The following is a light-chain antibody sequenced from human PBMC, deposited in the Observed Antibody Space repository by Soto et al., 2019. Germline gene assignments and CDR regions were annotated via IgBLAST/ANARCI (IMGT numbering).Light chain of an antibody. Sequence: QSVLNQPASVSGSPGQWITISCTGTSSDVGGYNYVSWYQQHPGKAPKLMIYDVSNRPSGVSNRFSGSKSGNTASLTISGLQAEDETDYYCSSYTSSSTPVFGTGTKVTVL. CDR2: DVS. CDR3: SSYTSSSTPV. V-gene: IGLV2-14*01. J-gene: IGLJ1*01. CDR1: SSDVGGYNY.